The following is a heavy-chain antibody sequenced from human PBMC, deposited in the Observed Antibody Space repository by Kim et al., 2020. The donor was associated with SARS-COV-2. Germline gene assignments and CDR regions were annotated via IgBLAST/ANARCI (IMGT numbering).Heavy chain of an antibody. CDR3: APHSSGWYPLPGP. J-gene: IGHJ5*02. V-gene: IGHV4-39*07. CDR2: IYYSGST. D-gene: IGHD6-19*01. CDR1: GGSISSSSYY. Sequence: SETLSLTCTVSGGSISSSSYYWGWIRQPPGKGLEWIGSIYYSGSTYYNPSLKSRVTISVDTSKNQFSLKLSSVTAADTAVYYCAPHSSGWYPLPGPWGQGTLVTVSS.